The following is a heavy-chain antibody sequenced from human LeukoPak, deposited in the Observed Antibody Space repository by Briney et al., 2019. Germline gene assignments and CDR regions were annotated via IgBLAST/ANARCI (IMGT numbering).Heavy chain of an antibody. Sequence: GGSLRLSCSASGFTFSRYAMHWVRQAPGKGLEYASAISSNGGSTYYADSVKGRFTIPRDNSRNTLHLQMSSLRVEDTAVYYCVKDSSSGSYFDYWGQGTLVTVSS. CDR1: GFTFSRYA. CDR2: ISSNGGST. D-gene: IGHD3-10*01. V-gene: IGHV3-64D*06. CDR3: VKDSSSGSYFDY. J-gene: IGHJ4*02.